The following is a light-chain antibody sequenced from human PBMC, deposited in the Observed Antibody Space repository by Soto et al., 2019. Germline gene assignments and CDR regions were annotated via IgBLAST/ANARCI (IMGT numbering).Light chain of an antibody. J-gene: IGLJ3*02. CDR3: SSSTSSSTWV. V-gene: IGLV2-14*01. Sequence: QSVLTQPASVSGSPGQSIPISCTGTSSDVGGYNYVSWYQQHPGKAPKLMIYEVSNRPSGVSNRFSGSTSGNTASLTISGLQAEYEAYYYCSSSTSSSTWVFGGGTKLTVL. CDR2: EVS. CDR1: SSDVGGYNY.